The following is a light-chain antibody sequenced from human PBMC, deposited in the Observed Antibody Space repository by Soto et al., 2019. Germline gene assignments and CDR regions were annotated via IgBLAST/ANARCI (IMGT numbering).Light chain of an antibody. J-gene: IGKJ5*01. V-gene: IGKV3-20*01. Sequence: EIVLTQSPGTLSLSPGERATLSCRASQSVSSSYLAWYQQKPGQAPRLLIYGASSRATGVPDRFSGSGSGTDFPLTISGLEPEDFAVYYCQQYDDSPFTFGQGTRLDI. CDR1: QSVSSSY. CDR3: QQYDDSPFT. CDR2: GAS.